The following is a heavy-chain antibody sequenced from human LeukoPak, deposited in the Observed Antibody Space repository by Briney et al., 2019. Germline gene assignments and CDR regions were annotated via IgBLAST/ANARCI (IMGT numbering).Heavy chain of an antibody. V-gene: IGHV4-38-2*02. D-gene: IGHD2-15*01. J-gene: IGHJ6*03. CDR1: GYSIRSGYY. CDR3: ARTRARSPYYYYYMDV. Sequence: SETLSLTCTVSGYSIRSGYYSGWIRQPPGKGREWSGGIYHSGSTYYNPPLQSRVTISVDTSKNQSSLKLSSVTAADTAVYYCARTRARSPYYYYYMDVWGKGTTVTVSS. CDR2: IYHSGST.